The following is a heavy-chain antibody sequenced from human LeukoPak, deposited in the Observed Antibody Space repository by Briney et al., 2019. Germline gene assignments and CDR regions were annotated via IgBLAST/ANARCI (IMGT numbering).Heavy chain of an antibody. Sequence: ASVKVSCTASGGTFSSYAISWVRQAPGQGLEWMGIINPSGGSTSYAQKFQGRVTMTRDMSTSTVYMELSSLRSEDTAVYYCARDGGLGYWYFDLWGRGTLVTVSS. V-gene: IGHV1-46*01. CDR3: ARDGGLGYWYFDL. D-gene: IGHD3/OR15-3a*01. CDR1: GGTFSSYA. CDR2: INPSGGST. J-gene: IGHJ2*01.